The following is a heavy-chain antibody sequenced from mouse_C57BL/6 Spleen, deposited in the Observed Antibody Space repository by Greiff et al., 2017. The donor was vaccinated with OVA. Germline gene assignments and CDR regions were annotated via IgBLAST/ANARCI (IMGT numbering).Heavy chain of an antibody. CDR1: GFTFSDAW. V-gene: IGHV6-6*01. J-gene: IGHJ3*01. D-gene: IGHD3-2*01. CDR2: IRNKANNHAT. Sequence: DVKLVESGGGLVQPGGSMKLSCAASGFTFSDAWMDWVCQSPEKGLEWVAEIRNKANNHATYYAESVKGRFTISRDDSKSRVYLQMNSLRAEDTVIYYCTRHTLDSPFAYWGQGTLVTVSA. CDR3: TRHTLDSPFAY.